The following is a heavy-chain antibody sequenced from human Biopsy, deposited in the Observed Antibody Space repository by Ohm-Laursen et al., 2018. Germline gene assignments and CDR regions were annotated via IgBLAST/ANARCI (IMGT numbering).Heavy chain of an antibody. Sequence: ASVKVSCKASGYTFTNYGISWVRQAPGQGLEWMGWISTYNGNTNYAQNLQGRVTMTTDTSTSTAYMELRSLRSDDTAVYYCARGGTLVVVPTAVLHSFDVWGQGTMVTVSS. V-gene: IGHV1-18*01. D-gene: IGHD2-2*01. J-gene: IGHJ3*01. CDR2: ISTYNGNT. CDR1: GYTFTNYG. CDR3: ARGGTLVVVPTAVLHSFDV.